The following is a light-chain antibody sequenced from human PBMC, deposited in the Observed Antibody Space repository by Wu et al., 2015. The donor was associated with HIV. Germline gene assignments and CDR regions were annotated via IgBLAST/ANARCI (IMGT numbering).Light chain of an antibody. CDR2: GAS. Sequence: EIVLTQSPATLSLSPGKEVTLFCRASQSISGNLAWYQQKPGRAPRLLMYGASTRAAGIPARFSGSGSGTEFTLTISSLQSGDSAVYYCQQYSSWPPITFGQGTRLEIK. CDR1: QSISGN. CDR3: QQYSSWPPIT. V-gene: IGKV3-15*01. J-gene: IGKJ5*01.